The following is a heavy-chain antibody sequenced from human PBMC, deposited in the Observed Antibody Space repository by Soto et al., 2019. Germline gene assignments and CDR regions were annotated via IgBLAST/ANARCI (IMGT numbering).Heavy chain of an antibody. CDR1: GDSVSSNSAA. CDR3: ARSLPKTMVYANEPFDI. CDR2: TYYRSKWYN. Sequence: SQTLSLTCAISGDSVSSNSAAWNWIRQSPSRGLEWLGRTYYRSKWYNDYAVSVKSRITINPDTSKNQFSLQLNSVTPEDTAVYYCARSLPKTMVYANEPFDIWGQGTMVTVSS. V-gene: IGHV6-1*01. J-gene: IGHJ3*02. D-gene: IGHD2-8*01.